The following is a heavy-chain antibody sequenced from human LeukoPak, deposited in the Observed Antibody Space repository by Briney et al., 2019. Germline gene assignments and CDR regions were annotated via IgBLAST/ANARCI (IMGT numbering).Heavy chain of an antibody. CDR1: GYTFTSYY. CDR2: ISAYNGNT. CDR3: ARELWFGEFVLGY. V-gene: IGHV1-18*04. D-gene: IGHD3-10*01. J-gene: IGHJ4*02. Sequence: ASVKVSCKASGYTFTSYYMHWVRQAPGQGLEWMGWISAYNGNTNYAQKLQGRVTMTTDTSTSTAYMELRSLRSNDTAVYYCARELWFGEFVLGYWGQGTLVTVSS.